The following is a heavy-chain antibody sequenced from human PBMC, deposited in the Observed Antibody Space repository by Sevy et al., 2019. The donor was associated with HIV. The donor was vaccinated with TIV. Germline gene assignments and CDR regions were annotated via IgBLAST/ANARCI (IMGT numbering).Heavy chain of an antibody. V-gene: IGHV3-11*01. J-gene: IGHJ5*02. CDR1: GFTFSDYY. D-gene: IGHD3-3*01. CDR3: ARDPTYYDFWSGYYTGWFDP. CDR2: ISSSGSTI. Sequence: GGSLRLSCAASGFTFSDYYMSWVRQAPGKGLEWVSYISSSGSTIYYADSVKGQFTISRDNAKNSLYLQMNSLGAEDTAVYYCARDPTYYDFWSGYYTGWFDPWGQGTLVTAPQ.